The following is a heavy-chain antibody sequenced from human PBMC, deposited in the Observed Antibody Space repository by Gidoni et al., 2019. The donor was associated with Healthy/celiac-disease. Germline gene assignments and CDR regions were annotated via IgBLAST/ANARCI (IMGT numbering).Heavy chain of an antibody. V-gene: IGHV1-2*06. J-gene: IGHJ4*02. D-gene: IGHD1-26*01. Sequence: QVQLVQSGAEVKKPGASVTVSCKASGYTFTGYYMHWVRQAPGQGLEWMGRINPNSGGTNYAQKFQGRVTMTRDTSISTAYMELSRLRSDDTAVYYCARERSSGSYSPGYWGQGTLVTVSS. CDR3: ARERSSGSYSPGY. CDR1: GYTFTGYY. CDR2: INPNSGGT.